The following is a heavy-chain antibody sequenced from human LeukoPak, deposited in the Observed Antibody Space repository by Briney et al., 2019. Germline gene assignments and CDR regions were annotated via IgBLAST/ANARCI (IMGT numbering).Heavy chain of an antibody. CDR2: ISSDGTNK. J-gene: IGHJ5*02. Sequence: GGSLRLSCAASRFTFRNYAMHWVRQAPGKGLEWVAVISSDGTNKDYADSVKGRFSISRDNSKNTLYLQMNRLRADDTAVYYCAIDRSQEFDPWGQGTLVTVSS. D-gene: IGHD3-10*01. CDR1: RFTFRNYA. V-gene: IGHV3-30*04. CDR3: AIDRSQEFDP.